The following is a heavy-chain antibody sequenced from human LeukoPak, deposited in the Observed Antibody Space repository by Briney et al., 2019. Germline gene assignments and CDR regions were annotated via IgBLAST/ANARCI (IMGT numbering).Heavy chain of an antibody. D-gene: IGHD5-24*01. V-gene: IGHV1-8*03. CDR2: MNPNSGNT. J-gene: IGHJ4*02. CDR3: ARWMATISNLDY. Sequence: ASVKVSCKASGYTFTSYDINWVRQATGQGLEWMGWMNPNSGNTGYAQKFQGRVTITRNTSISTAYMELSGLRSEDTAVYYCARWMATISNLDYWGQGTLVTVSS. CDR1: GYTFTSYD.